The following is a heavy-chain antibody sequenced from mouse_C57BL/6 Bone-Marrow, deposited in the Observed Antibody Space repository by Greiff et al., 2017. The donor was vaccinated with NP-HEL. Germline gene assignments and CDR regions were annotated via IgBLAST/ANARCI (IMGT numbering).Heavy chain of an antibody. Sequence: QVQLQQPGAELVKPGASVKLSCKASGYTFTSYWMHWVKPRPGQGLEWIGMIHPNSGSPNYHEKFKSKATLTVDNSYSTAYMLLSSLTSEDSAVYYCARGLLWLRRRDYYAMDYWGQGTSVTVSS. V-gene: IGHV1-64*01. CDR3: ARGLLWLRRRDYYAMDY. CDR2: IHPNSGSP. J-gene: IGHJ4*01. D-gene: IGHD2-2*01. CDR1: GYTFTSYW.